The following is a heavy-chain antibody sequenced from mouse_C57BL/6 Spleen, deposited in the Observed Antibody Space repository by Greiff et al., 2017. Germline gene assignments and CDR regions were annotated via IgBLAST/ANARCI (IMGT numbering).Heavy chain of an antibody. D-gene: IGHD3-1*01. CDR2: ISNGGGST. CDR1: GFTFSDYY. Sequence: EVKLMESGGGLVQPGGSLKLSCAASGFTFSDYYMYWVRQTPEKRLEWVAYISNGGGSTYYPDTVKGRVTISRDNAKNTLYLQMSRLKSEDTAMYYCARQGYEVYYFDYWGHGTTLTVSS. V-gene: IGHV5-12*01. J-gene: IGHJ2*01. CDR3: ARQGYEVYYFDY.